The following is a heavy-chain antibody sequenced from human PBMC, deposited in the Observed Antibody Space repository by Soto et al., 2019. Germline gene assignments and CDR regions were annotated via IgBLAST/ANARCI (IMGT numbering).Heavy chain of an antibody. V-gene: IGHV3-21*01. CDR2: ITSSSSYI. CDR1: GFTFSSYS. D-gene: IGHD4-17*01. Sequence: EVQLVESGGGLVKPGGSLRLSCTASGFTFSSYSMNWVRQAPGKGLEWVSSITSSSSYINYADSVKGRFTISRDNAKNSQYLQSSSLRAEDTAVYYCARATVTTGRIGDFDMWGQGTMVTVSS. CDR3: ARATVTTGRIGDFDM. J-gene: IGHJ3*02.